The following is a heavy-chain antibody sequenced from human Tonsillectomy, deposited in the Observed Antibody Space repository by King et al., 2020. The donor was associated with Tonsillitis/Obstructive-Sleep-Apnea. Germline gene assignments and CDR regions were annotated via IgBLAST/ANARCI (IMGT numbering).Heavy chain of an antibody. CDR1: GYTFTGFS. CDR2: SNPNIGGP. D-gene: IGHD1-26*01. J-gene: IGHJ4*02. CDR3: ATTLDTGSFYRDYFDS. V-gene: IGHV1-2*04. Sequence: QLVQSGAEVKKPGASVKVSCKASGYTFTGFSLHWVRQAPGHVLECMGWSNPNIGGPEYVQKFRGSGTMTREKSINTAYMELNRLRSDDTAIYYCATTLDTGSFYRDYFDSWGQGTLLTVSS.